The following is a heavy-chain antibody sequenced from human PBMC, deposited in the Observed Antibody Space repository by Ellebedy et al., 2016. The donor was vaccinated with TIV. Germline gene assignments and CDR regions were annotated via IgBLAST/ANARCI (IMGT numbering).Heavy chain of an antibody. J-gene: IGHJ4*02. CDR2: TYPGGAT. CDR3: ARGTPWGADPNS. D-gene: IGHD3-16*01. V-gene: IGHV3-53*01. Sequence: GESLKISCVASGFTVSSTHISWVRQAPGKGLEWVSITYPGGATYYVDSVKGRFTISRDNSKNTLCLQTNSLRADDTAIYYCARGTPWGADPNSWGQGTLVTVSS. CDR1: GFTVSSTH.